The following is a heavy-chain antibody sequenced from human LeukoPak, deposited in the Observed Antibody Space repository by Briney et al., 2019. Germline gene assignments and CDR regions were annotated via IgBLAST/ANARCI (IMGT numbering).Heavy chain of an antibody. D-gene: IGHD3-16*01. CDR2: IIPIFGKA. V-gene: IGHV1-69*13. CDR3: AREGGVGPTPAAFDI. J-gene: IGHJ3*02. CDR1: GGTFSSYG. Sequence: EASVKVSCKASGGTFSSYGISWVRQAPGQGLEWMGGIIPIFGKADYAQKSQGRVTITADESTSIVYMELSSLRSEDTAVYYCAREGGVGPTPAAFDIWGQGTMVTVSS.